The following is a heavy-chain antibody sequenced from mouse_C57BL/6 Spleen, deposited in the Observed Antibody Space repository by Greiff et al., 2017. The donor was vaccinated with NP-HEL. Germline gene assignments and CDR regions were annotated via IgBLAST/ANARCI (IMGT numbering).Heavy chain of an antibody. CDR3: TGEEAWFAY. V-gene: IGHV1-15*01. Sequence: QVQLQQSGAELVRPGASVTLSCKASGYTFTDYEMHWVKQTPVHGLEWIGAIDPETGGTAYNQKFKGKAQLTADKSSSTAYMELRSLTSEDAAVYYFTGEEAWFAYWGQGTLVTVSA. CDR2: IDPETGGT. J-gene: IGHJ3*01. CDR1: GYTFTDYE.